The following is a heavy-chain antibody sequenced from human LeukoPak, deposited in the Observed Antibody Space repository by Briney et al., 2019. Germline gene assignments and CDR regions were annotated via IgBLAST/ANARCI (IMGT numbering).Heavy chain of an antibody. CDR3: ARVPDTAMVPFDY. J-gene: IGHJ4*02. Sequence: ASVKVSCEASGYTFTNYGISWVRQAPGQGLEWMGWISTSTGNTNYAQKFQGRVTMTRDTSTSTAYMELRSLRSDDTAVYYCARVPDTAMVPFDYWGQGTLVTVSS. CDR2: ISTSTGNT. D-gene: IGHD5-18*01. CDR1: GYTFTNYG. V-gene: IGHV1-18*01.